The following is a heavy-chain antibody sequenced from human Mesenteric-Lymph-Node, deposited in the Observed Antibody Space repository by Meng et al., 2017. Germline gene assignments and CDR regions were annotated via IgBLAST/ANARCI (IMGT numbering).Heavy chain of an antibody. J-gene: IGHJ3*02. D-gene: IGHD3-10*01. CDR1: GYTFTGYY. CDR2: INPNSGGT. CDR3: ARPHGSGDAFDI. Sequence: ASVKVSCKASGYTFTGYYMHWVRQAPGQGLEWMGRINPNSGGTNYAQKFQGRVTMTRDTSTSTVYMELSSLRSEDTAVYYCARPHGSGDAFDIWGQGTMVTVSS. V-gene: IGHV1-2*06.